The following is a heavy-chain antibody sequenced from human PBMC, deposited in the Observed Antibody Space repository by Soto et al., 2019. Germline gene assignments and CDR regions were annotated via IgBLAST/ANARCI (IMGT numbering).Heavy chain of an antibody. CDR2: INPNSGGT. V-gene: IGHV1-2*04. CDR3: ARVEKTKNCSSTSCYSGPQRAFDI. Sequence: ASVKVSCKASGYTFTGYYMHWVRQAPGQGLEWMGWINPNSGGTNYAQKFQGWVTMTRDTSISTAYMELSRLRSDDTAVYYCARVEKTKNCSSTSCYSGPQRAFDIWGQGTMVTVSS. D-gene: IGHD2-2*01. J-gene: IGHJ3*02. CDR1: GYTFTGYY.